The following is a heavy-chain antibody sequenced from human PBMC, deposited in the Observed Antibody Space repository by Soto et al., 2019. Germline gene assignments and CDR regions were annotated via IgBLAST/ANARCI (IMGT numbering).Heavy chain of an antibody. J-gene: IGHJ4*02. CDR1: GGAISTGGYY. D-gene: IGHD2-2*01. V-gene: IGHV4-31*03. CDR2: IYSSGST. CDR3: AAFVVVPAADPEGDFDY. Sequence: QVQLQESGQGLVKPSQTLSLTCTVSGGAISTGGYYWSWIRQHPGKGLEWIGYIYSSGSTYYNPSLNSRVTISVDTTKNQLALKLSSVTAADTAVYYCAAFVVVPAADPEGDFDYWGQGTLVTVSS.